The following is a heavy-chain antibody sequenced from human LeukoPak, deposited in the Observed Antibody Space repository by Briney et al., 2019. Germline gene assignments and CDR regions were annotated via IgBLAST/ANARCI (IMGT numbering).Heavy chain of an antibody. CDR3: AREGSMALMDYYYYMDV. V-gene: IGHV4-4*07. CDR2: IYTSGST. J-gene: IGHJ6*03. D-gene: IGHD2/OR15-2a*01. Sequence: SETLSLTCTVSGGSISSYYWSWIRQPAGQGLEWIGRIYTSGSTNYNPSLKSRVTMSVDTSKNQFSLKLSSVTAADTAVYYCAREGSMALMDYYYYMDVWGKGTTVTVSS. CDR1: GGSISSYY.